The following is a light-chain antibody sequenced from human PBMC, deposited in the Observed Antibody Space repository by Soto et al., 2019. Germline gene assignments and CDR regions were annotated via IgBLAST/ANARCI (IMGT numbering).Light chain of an antibody. Sequence: EIVLTQSPATLSLSPGDTATLSCRASQSVSTYLGWYQQKPGQAPRLLIYDASNRAAGIPARFSGSGSETDFTLTISSLQPEDFATYYCQQSYTPPLTFGGGTKVEIK. CDR1: QSVSTY. J-gene: IGKJ4*01. CDR2: DAS. CDR3: QQSYTPPLT. V-gene: IGKV3-11*01.